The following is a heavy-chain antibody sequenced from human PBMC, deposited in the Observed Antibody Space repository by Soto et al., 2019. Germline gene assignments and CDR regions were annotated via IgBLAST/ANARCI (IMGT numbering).Heavy chain of an antibody. V-gene: IGHV1-69*08. Sequence: QVQLVQSGAEVKKPGSSVKVSCKASGGTFSSYTISWVRQAPGQGLEWMGRIIPILGIANYAQKFQGRVTITADKSTSTTYMELSSLRSEDTAVYYCARDPGQEVRYSYGYGYWGQGTLVTVSS. J-gene: IGHJ4*02. D-gene: IGHD5-18*01. CDR2: IIPILGIA. CDR3: ARDPGQEVRYSYGYGY. CDR1: GGTFSSYT.